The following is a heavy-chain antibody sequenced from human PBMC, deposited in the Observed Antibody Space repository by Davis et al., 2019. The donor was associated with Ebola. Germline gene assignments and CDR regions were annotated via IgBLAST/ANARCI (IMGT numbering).Heavy chain of an antibody. CDR2: IGGSDGST. D-gene: IGHD4-11*01. Sequence: PGGSLRISCEGTGFTFSSYAMSWVRQAPGKGLEWVSGIGGSDGSTYYADSVKGRFTISRDNPKNTMYLEMNSLRVEDTAMYYCAKRDDSNDYPYYFDCWGQGTLVTVSS. V-gene: IGHV3-23*01. CDR3: AKRDDSNDYPYYFDC. CDR1: GFTFSSYA. J-gene: IGHJ4*02.